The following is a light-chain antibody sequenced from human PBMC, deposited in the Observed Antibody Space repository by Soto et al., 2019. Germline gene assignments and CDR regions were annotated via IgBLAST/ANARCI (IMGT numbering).Light chain of an antibody. Sequence: DIQMTQSPSTLSASIGDRVTITCRSSESIRTWLAWYQHKPGKAPKFLIYDASSLESGVPSRFSGSGSGTEFTLTVSSLQPDDFAIYYCQQYNNYPGTFGQGTKVDIK. V-gene: IGKV1-5*01. CDR1: ESIRTW. J-gene: IGKJ1*01. CDR2: DAS. CDR3: QQYNNYPGT.